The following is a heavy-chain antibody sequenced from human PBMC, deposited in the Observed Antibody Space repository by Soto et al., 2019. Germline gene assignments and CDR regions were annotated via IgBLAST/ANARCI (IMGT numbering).Heavy chain of an antibody. CDR2: ISGSGGST. Sequence: GGSLRRSCAASGCTFSSYAMSWVRQAPGKGLEWVSAISGSGGSTYYADSVKGRFTISRDNSKNTLYLQMNSLRAEDTAVYYCAKDGPRGSSSGYFDYWGQGTLVTVSS. J-gene: IGHJ4*02. V-gene: IGHV3-23*01. CDR1: GCTFSSYA. D-gene: IGHD6-6*01. CDR3: AKDGPRGSSSGYFDY.